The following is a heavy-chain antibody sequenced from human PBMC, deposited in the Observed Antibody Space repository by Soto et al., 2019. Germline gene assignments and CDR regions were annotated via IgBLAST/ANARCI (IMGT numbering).Heavy chain of an antibody. J-gene: IGHJ4*02. CDR2: IRYDGSNK. D-gene: IGHD6-19*01. V-gene: IGHV3-33*01. CDR3: GRGGSSRWLIFDF. CDR1: GFTFSGHG. Sequence: QVQLVESGGGVVQPGGSLRLSCAASGFTFSGHGMHWVRQAPGKGLEWVAVIRYDGSNKYYADSVQGRFTISRDNSKNPRLRQMNSLRAEDTGEYYCGRGGSSRWLIFDFWGQGTLVDASS.